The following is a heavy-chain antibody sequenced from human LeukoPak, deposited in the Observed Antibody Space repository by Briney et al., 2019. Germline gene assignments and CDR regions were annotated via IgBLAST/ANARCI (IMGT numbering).Heavy chain of an antibody. CDR2: ISGSGGST. CDR1: GFTFSSYA. Sequence: GGSLRLSCAASGFTFSSYAMSWVRQAPGKGLEWVSAISGSGGSTYYADSVKGRFTISRDNSQNTLYLQMNSLRAEDTAVYYCAKVSLRYYDSSGYLDYWGQGTLVTVSS. V-gene: IGHV3-23*01. D-gene: IGHD3-22*01. J-gene: IGHJ4*02. CDR3: AKVSLRYYDSSGYLDY.